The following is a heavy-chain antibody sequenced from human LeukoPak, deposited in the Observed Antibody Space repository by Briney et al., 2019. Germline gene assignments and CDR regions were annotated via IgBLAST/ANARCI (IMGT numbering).Heavy chain of an antibody. Sequence: PSETLSLTCAVYGGSFSGYYWSWIRQPPGKGLEWMGEINHSGSTNYNPSFKSRVTISVDTYKNQFSLKLSSVTAADTAVYYCARARYDWFVFFYAFDIWGQGTMVTVSS. D-gene: IGHD5-12*01. CDR1: GGSFSGYY. J-gene: IGHJ3*02. CDR3: ARARYDWFVFFYAFDI. CDR2: INHSGST. V-gene: IGHV4-34*01.